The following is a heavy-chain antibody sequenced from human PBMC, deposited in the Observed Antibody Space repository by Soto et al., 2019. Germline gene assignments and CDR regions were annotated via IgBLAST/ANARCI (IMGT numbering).Heavy chain of an antibody. CDR2: ISAYNGNT. V-gene: IGHV1-18*01. CDR3: ARDETTVTTHYGMDV. Sequence: QVQLVQSGAEVKKPGASVKVSCKASGYTFTSYGISWVRQAPGQGLEWMGWISAYNGNTNYAQKLQGRVTMTTDTYTSTAYMELRSLRSDDTAVYYCARDETTVTTHYGMDVWGQGTTVTVSS. D-gene: IGHD4-17*01. J-gene: IGHJ6*02. CDR1: GYTFTSYG.